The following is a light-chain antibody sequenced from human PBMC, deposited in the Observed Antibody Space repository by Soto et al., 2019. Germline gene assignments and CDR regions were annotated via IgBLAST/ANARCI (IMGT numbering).Light chain of an antibody. CDR2: GAS. Sequence: EIVLTQSPGTLSLSPVEIAILSCRASQSVSSNLAWYQQKPGRAPRILIFGASSRAAGVPDRFSGSGSGTDFTLTINSLQSEDFAVYFCQQYDNLPLTFGPGTKVDI. V-gene: IGKV3-15*01. J-gene: IGKJ3*01. CDR3: QQYDNLPLT. CDR1: QSVSSN.